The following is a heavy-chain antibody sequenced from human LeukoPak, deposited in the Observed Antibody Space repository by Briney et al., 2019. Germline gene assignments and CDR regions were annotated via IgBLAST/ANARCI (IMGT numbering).Heavy chain of an antibody. D-gene: IGHD3-10*01. CDR3: ARATYYYGSGSYRRKNWFDP. CDR2: INHSGST. Sequence: MPSETLSLTCAVYGVSFSGYYWSWLRQPPGKGLEWIGEINHSGSTNYNPSLKSRVTISVDTSKNQFSLKLSSVTAADTAVYYCARATYYYGSGSYRRKNWFDPWGQGTLVTVSS. CDR1: GVSFSGYY. J-gene: IGHJ5*02. V-gene: IGHV4-34*01.